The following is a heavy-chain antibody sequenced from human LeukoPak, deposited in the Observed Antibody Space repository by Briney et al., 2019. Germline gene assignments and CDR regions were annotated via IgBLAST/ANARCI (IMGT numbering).Heavy chain of an antibody. D-gene: IGHD3-3*01. V-gene: IGHV3-74*01. Sequence: GGSLRLSCAASGFTFSSYWMHWVRQVPGKGLVWVSRIDTDGSTTDYADSVKGRFTISRDNAKNTLLLQMNSLRAEDTAVYYCTRGDFWSGYIDYWGQGTLVTVSS. CDR3: TRGDFWSGYIDY. J-gene: IGHJ4*02. CDR1: GFTFSSYW. CDR2: IDTDGSTT.